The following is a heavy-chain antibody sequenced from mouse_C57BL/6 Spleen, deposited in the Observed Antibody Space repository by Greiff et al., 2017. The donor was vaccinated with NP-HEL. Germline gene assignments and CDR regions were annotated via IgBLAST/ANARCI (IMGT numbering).Heavy chain of an antibody. D-gene: IGHD3-3*01. J-gene: IGHJ1*03. V-gene: IGHV3-6*01. CDR1: GYSITSGYY. CDR2: ISYDGSN. Sequence: ESGPGLVKPSQSLSLTCSVTGYSITSGYYWNWIRQFPGNKLEWMGYISYDGSNNYNPSLKNRISITRDPSKNQFFLKLNSVTTEDTATKYCARDGGTRGYFDVWGTGTPVTVSS. CDR3: ARDGGTRGYFDV.